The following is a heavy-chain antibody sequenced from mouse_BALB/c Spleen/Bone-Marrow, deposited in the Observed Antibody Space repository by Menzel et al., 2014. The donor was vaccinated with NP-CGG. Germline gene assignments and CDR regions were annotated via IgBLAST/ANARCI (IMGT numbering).Heavy chain of an antibody. D-gene: IGHD1-1*01. V-gene: IGHV14-3*02. CDR2: IDPANGNT. CDR1: GFNIKDTY. CDR3: ATLTTVVDAMDY. J-gene: IGHJ4*01. Sequence: EVKLVESGAELVKPGASVKLSCTASGFNIKDTYMHWVKQRPEQGLEWIGRIDPANGNTKYDPKFQGKATITADTSSNTAYLQLSSLTSEDTAVYYCATLTTVVDAMDYWGQGTSVTVSP.